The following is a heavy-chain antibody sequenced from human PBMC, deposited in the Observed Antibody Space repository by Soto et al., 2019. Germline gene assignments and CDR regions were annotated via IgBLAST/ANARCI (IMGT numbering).Heavy chain of an antibody. J-gene: IGHJ4*02. V-gene: IGHV3-74*03. Sequence: EVQLVQSGGGLVQPGGSLRLSCAASGFPFRNYWMHWVRQVPGKGLVWVSRINSDGGTTTYADSVKGRFTISRDNAKSTVYLQMNSLRAEDTAVYYCARDGWYRGTYEVPGATLDYWGQGPLVTVSS. CDR2: INSDGGTT. CDR3: ARDGWYRGTYEVPGATLDY. CDR1: GFPFRNYW. D-gene: IGHD1-26*01.